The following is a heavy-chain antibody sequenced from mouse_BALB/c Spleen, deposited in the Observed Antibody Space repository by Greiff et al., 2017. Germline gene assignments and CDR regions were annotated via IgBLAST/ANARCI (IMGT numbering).Heavy chain of an antibody. Sequence: QVQLKQPGAELVKPGASVKLSCKASGYTFTSYWMHWVKQRPGQGLEWIGEINPSNGRTNYNEKFKSKATLTVDKSSSTAYMQLSSLTSEDSAVYYCARPYGNYAWFAYWGQGTLVTVSA. J-gene: IGHJ3*01. V-gene: IGHV1S81*02. CDR2: INPSNGRT. CDR1: GYTFTSYW. D-gene: IGHD2-1*01. CDR3: ARPYGNYAWFAY.